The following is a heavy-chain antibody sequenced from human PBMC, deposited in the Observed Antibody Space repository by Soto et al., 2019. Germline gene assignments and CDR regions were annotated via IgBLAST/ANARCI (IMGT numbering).Heavy chain of an antibody. CDR3: ARDIVLVPATRGNWFDP. V-gene: IGHV4-59*12. J-gene: IGHJ5*02. Sequence: SETLSLTCTVSGGSISSYYWSWIRQPPGKGLEWIGYIYYSGSTNYNPSLKSRVTISVDTSKNQFSLKLSSVTAADTAVYYCARDIVLVPATRGNWFDPWGQGTLVTVS. D-gene: IGHD2-2*01. CDR1: GGSISSYY. CDR2: IYYSGST.